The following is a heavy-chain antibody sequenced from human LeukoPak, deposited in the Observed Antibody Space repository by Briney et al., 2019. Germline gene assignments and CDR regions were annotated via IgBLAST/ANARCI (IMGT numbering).Heavy chain of an antibody. CDR2: IYSGGDT. CDR3: ARALRGYSYVIDY. Sequence: GGSLRLSCAASGFTVSSSYMCWVRQAQGKGLEWVSVIYSGGDTYYADSVKGRFTISRDNSKNTLYLQMNSLRAEDTAVYYCARALRGYSYVIDYWGQGTLVTVSS. D-gene: IGHD5-18*01. V-gene: IGHV3-53*01. CDR1: GFTVSSSY. J-gene: IGHJ4*02.